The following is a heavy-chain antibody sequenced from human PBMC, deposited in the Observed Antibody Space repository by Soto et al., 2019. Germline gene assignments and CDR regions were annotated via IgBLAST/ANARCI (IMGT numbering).Heavy chain of an antibody. CDR2: ISYDGSNK. J-gene: IGHJ6*02. CDR1: GFTFSSYG. Sequence: VGSLRLSCAASGFTFSSYGMHWVRQAPGKGLEWVAVISYDGSNKYYADSVKGRFTISRDNSKNTLYLQMNSLRAEDTAVYYCAKDGGYYYGSGSYYNRRYYYYGMDVWGQGTTVTVSS. CDR3: AKDGGYYYGSGSYYNRRYYYYGMDV. D-gene: IGHD3-10*01. V-gene: IGHV3-30*18.